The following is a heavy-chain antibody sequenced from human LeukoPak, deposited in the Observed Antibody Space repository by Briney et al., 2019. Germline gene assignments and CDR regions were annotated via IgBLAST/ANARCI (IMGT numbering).Heavy chain of an antibody. CDR1: GFTFDDYG. Sequence: GGSLRLSCAASGFTFDDYGMSWVRQAPGKGPHWVSGINWNGGSTGYADSVKGRFTISRDNAKNSLYLQMNSLRAEDTALYYCARKYCSSTSCYYYYYMDVWGKGTTVTVSS. J-gene: IGHJ6*03. CDR2: INWNGGST. V-gene: IGHV3-20*04. CDR3: ARKYCSSTSCYYYYYMDV. D-gene: IGHD2-2*01.